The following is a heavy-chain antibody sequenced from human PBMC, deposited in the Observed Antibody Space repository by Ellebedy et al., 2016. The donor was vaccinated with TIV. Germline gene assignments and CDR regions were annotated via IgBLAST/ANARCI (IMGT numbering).Heavy chain of an antibody. Sequence: GESLKISXSASGFTFSSYAMHWVRQAPGKGLEYVSAISSNGGSTYYADSVKGRFTISRDNSKNTLYLQMNSLRAEDTAVYYCARAKEYYYDSSGYYYWGQGTLVTVSS. D-gene: IGHD3-22*01. CDR1: GFTFSSYA. CDR2: ISSNGGST. J-gene: IGHJ4*02. CDR3: ARAKEYYYDSSGYYY. V-gene: IGHV3-64*04.